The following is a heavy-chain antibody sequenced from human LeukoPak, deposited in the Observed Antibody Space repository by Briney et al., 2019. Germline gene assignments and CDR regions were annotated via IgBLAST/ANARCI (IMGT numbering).Heavy chain of an antibody. V-gene: IGHV3-7*01. CDR3: AAEFDSGYDCVSWVDY. Sequence: PGGSLRLSCAASGFTFSSYWMSWVRQAPGKGLEWVANIKQDGSEKYYVDSVKGRFTISRDNAKNSLYLQMNSLRAEDTAVYYCAAEFDSGYDCVSWVDYWGQGTLVTVSS. CDR2: IKQDGSEK. J-gene: IGHJ4*02. CDR1: GFTFSSYW. D-gene: IGHD5-12*01.